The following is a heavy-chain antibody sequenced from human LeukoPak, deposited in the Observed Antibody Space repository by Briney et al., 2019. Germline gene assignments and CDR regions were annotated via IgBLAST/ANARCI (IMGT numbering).Heavy chain of an antibody. CDR2: ISHDGKHK. V-gene: IGHV3-33*01. CDR3: ARDRGSDEPIEY. D-gene: IGHD2-15*01. CDR1: GFTFSSYG. Sequence: QPAGYLRLYCAASGFTFSSYGMHRLRPAPGQGLGAGAVISHDGKHKFKAASAKCPFTITRDNSQNTPYLQMNSLTAEDTTVYYCARDRGSDEPIEYWGQGTPVTVSS. J-gene: IGHJ4*02.